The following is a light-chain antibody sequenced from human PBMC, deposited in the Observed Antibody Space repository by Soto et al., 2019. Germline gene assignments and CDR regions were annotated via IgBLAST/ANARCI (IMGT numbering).Light chain of an antibody. CDR3: QHFGSSLT. Sequence: AIEVTQSPSSLSASVGDTVTITCRASQGIGKDLAWFQQRPGKAPKLLIYGASNRATGIPDRFSGSGSGTDFTLTINRLEPEDFAVYYCQHFGSSLTFGGGTKV. J-gene: IGKJ4*01. V-gene: IGKV1-13*02. CDR2: GAS. CDR1: QGIGKD.